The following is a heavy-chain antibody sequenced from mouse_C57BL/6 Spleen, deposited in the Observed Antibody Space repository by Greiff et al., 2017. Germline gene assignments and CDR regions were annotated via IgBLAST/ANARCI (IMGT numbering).Heavy chain of an antibody. CDR3: ARGHDYYGFF. CDR2: IYPGAGDN. D-gene: IGHD1-2*01. Sequence: QVQLQQSGPELVKPGASVKISCTASGYAFSSSWMNWVKQRPGKGLEWIGRIYPGAGDNNYNGTFKGKATLTADKSSNTAYMQLSSLTSEDSAVDFCARGHDYYGFFWGTGTTVTVSA. J-gene: IGHJ1*03. V-gene: IGHV1-82*01. CDR1: GYAFSSSW.